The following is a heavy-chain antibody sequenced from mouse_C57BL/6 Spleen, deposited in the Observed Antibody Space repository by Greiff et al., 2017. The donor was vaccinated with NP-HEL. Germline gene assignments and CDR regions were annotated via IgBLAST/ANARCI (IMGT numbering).Heavy chain of an antibody. D-gene: IGHD5-1*01. V-gene: IGHV7-3*01. Sequence: VQLVESGGGLVQPGGSLSLSCAASGFTFTDYYMSWVRQPPGKALEWLGFIRNKANGYTTEYSASVKGRFTISRDNSQSILYLQMNALRAEDSATYYCARYGTYAMDYWGQGTTLTVSS. CDR3: ARYGTYAMDY. CDR1: GFTFTDYY. CDR2: IRNKANGYTT. J-gene: IGHJ2*01.